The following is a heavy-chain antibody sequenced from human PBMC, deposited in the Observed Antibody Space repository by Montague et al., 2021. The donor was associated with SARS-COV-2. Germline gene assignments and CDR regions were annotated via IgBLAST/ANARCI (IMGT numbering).Heavy chain of an antibody. D-gene: IGHD2-15*01. CDR3: ATKDVGLAASFDY. CDR2: IIPIFGSA. J-gene: IGHJ4*02. CDR1: GGIFSSYT. Sequence: SVNVSCKASGGIFSSYTITWVRHAPGQGLEWMGGIIPIFGSANYAQKFQGRVTITADESTSTAYMELSSLRSEDTAVYYCATKDVGLAASFDYWGQGTLVTVSS. V-gene: IGHV1-69*13.